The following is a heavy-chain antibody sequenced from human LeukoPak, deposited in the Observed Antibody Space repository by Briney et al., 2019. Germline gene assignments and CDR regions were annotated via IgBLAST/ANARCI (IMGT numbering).Heavy chain of an antibody. V-gene: IGHV1-18*01. D-gene: IGHD1-14*01. Sequence: GASVKVSCKASGYTFTNYGITWVRQAPGRGLEWMGWISAYNGNTNYAQKLQGRVTMTTDTSTSTAYMELRSLRSDDTAVYYCARDNPREAFDIWGQGTMVTVSS. CDR3: ARDNPREAFDI. CDR1: GYTFTNYG. CDR2: ISAYNGNT. J-gene: IGHJ3*02.